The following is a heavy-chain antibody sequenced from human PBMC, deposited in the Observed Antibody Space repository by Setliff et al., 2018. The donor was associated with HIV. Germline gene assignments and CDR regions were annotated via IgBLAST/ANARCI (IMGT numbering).Heavy chain of an antibody. V-gene: IGHV4-39*01. Sequence: KPSETLSLTCTVSGGSISSSSYYWGWIRQPPGKGLEWIGSIYYSGSTYYNPSLKSRVTISVDTSKNQFSLKLSSVTAADTAVYYCARIGGYAKTYFDYWGQGTLVTVSS. D-gene: IGHD5-12*01. J-gene: IGHJ4*02. CDR3: ARIGGYAKTYFDY. CDR1: GGSISSSSYY. CDR2: IYYSGST.